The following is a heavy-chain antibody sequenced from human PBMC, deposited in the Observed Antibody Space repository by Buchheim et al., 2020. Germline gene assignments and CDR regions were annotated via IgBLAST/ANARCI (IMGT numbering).Heavy chain of an antibody. Sequence: EVQLLESGGGLVQPGGSLRLSCAASGFTFSSYAMSWVRQAPGKGLEWVSGISAGGGDTLYADSVKGRFTISRDNSTTTLSLQKNSLRAEDTAVYYCAKRGTGTARFFDYWGQGTL. CDR1: GFTFSSYA. CDR3: AKRGTGTARFFDY. D-gene: IGHD1-7*01. J-gene: IGHJ4*02. V-gene: IGHV3-23*01. CDR2: ISAGGGDT.